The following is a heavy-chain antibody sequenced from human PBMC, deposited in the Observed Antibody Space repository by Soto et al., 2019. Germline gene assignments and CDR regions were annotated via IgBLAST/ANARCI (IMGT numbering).Heavy chain of an antibody. V-gene: IGHV3-23*01. J-gene: IGHJ4*02. CDR2: ISCCGGST. D-gene: IGHD6-19*01. CDR1: GFNFKNFS. Sequence: EVQLLESGGGVVQPGGSLRLSCVASGFNFKNFSMAWVRQAPGEGLEWVSGISCCGGSTSYADSVKGRFSIARDDSKNTLTLQMNSLRVEDTAQYYCAKADGEQWLVRHLDNLGQGTLVTVS. CDR3: AKADGEQWLVRHLDN.